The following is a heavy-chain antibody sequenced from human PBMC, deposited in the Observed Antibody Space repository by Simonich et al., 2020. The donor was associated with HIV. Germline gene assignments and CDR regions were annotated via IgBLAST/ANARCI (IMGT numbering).Heavy chain of an antibody. CDR2: INHSGIT. Sequence: QVPLQQGGAGLLTPSETLSLTCAVYGGSFSGYYWSWIRQHPGKGLEWIGEINHSGITNYKSSLNRRATISVDKSKNQFSLKLSSVTAAETAIYYCARRDRELILYFDYWDQGNLVTVSS. V-gene: IGHV4-34*01. J-gene: IGHJ4*02. CDR3: ARRDRELILYFDY. CDR1: GGSFSGYY. D-gene: IGHD3-3*01.